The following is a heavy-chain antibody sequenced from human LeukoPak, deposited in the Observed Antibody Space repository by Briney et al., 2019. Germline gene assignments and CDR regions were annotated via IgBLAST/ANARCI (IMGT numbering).Heavy chain of an antibody. D-gene: IGHD3-22*01. CDR1: GYTFTGCY. V-gene: IGHV1-2*02. Sequence: ASVKLCCKSSGYTFTGCYMHWVRQAPAQGLELMGGINPYSDGTNYAQKFQGRVTMTRDTSISTAYMELSSLRSEDTAVYYCATEKSYYDRLLNAFDIWGQGTMVTVSS. J-gene: IGHJ3*02. CDR2: INPYSDGT. CDR3: ATEKSYYDRLLNAFDI.